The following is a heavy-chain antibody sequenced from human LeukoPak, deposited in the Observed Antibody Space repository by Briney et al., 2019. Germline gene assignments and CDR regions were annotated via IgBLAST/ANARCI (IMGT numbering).Heavy chain of an antibody. D-gene: IGHD1-7*01. J-gene: IGHJ4*02. CDR3: AKGVELGRITGTTTGFDY. V-gene: IGHV3-23*01. Sequence: GGSLRLSCAASGFTFNNYAMSWVRQAPGKGLEWVSAVSGSGSSTYYADSVKGRFTISRDNSKNTLYVQMNSLRAEDTALYYCAKGVELGRITGTTTGFDYWGQGTLVTVSS. CDR2: VSGSGSST. CDR1: GFTFNNYA.